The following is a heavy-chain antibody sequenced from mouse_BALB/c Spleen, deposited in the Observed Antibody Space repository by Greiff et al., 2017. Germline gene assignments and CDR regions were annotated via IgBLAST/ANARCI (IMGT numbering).Heavy chain of an antibody. Sequence: VQGVESGPDLVAPSQSLSITCTVSGFSLTSYGVHWVRQPPGKGLEWLVVIWSDGSTTYNSALKSRLSISKDNAKSQVFLKMNSLQTDDTAMYYCARHDGNYFAYWGQGTLVTVSA. V-gene: IGHV2-6-2*01. CDR2: IWSDGST. J-gene: IGHJ3*01. D-gene: IGHD2-1*01. CDR1: GFSLTSYG. CDR3: ARHDGNYFAY.